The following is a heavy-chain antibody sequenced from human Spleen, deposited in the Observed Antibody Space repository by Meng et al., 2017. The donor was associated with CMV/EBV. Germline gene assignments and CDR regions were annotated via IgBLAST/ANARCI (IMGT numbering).Heavy chain of an antibody. D-gene: IGHD3-16*01. CDR1: GGSISSSSYY. CDR3: ARDFSGGWFDP. J-gene: IGHJ5*02. V-gene: IGHV4-39*07. Sequence: SETLSLTCTVSGGSISSSSYYWGWIRQPPGKGLEWIGSIYYSGSTYYNPSLKSRVTISVDTSKNQFSLKLSSVTAADTAMYYCARDFSGGWFDPWGQGTLVTVSS. CDR2: IYYSGST.